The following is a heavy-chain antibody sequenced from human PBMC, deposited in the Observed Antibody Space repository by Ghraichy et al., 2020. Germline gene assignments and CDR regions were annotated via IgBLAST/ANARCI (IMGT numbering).Heavy chain of an antibody. J-gene: IGHJ6*02. Sequence: GESLNISCAASGFTFSNSAVSWVRQAPGKGLEWVSSISGSGSSTNYADFVKGRFTISRDNFKSTLYLQMSSLRDDGTAVYYCAKHIESPPSGMDVWGQGTTVTVSS. CDR1: GFTFSNSA. CDR2: ISGSGSST. CDR3: AKHIESPPSGMDV. V-gene: IGHV3-23*01.